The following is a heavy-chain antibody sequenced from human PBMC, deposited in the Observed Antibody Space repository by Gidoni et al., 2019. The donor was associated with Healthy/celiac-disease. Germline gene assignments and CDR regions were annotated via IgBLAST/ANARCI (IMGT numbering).Heavy chain of an antibody. CDR3: AKDYYDSSGYHLPTDY. V-gene: IGHV3-23*01. J-gene: IGHJ4*02. Sequence: EVQLLESGGGLVQHGGPLRLPGAASGSTFSGYAMSWVCQAPGTGMGWVSAISGSGGSTYYAASVKGRFTISRDNSKNTLYLQMNSLRAEDTAVYYCAKDYYDSSGYHLPTDYWGQGTLVTVSS. CDR1: GSTFSGYA. D-gene: IGHD3-22*01. CDR2: ISGSGGST.